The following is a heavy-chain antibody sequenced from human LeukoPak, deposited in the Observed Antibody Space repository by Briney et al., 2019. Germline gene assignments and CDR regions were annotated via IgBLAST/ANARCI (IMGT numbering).Heavy chain of an antibody. D-gene: IGHD5-12*01. V-gene: IGHV4-34*01. CDR1: GGSFSGYY. Sequence: SETLSLTCAVYGGSFSGYYWSWIRHPPGKGLEWIGEINHSGSTNYNPSLKSRITITVDTSKNQFSLKLSSVTAADTAVYYCARGGRWLRFGNWGQGTLVTVSS. CDR3: ARGGRWLRFGN. J-gene: IGHJ4*02. CDR2: INHSGST.